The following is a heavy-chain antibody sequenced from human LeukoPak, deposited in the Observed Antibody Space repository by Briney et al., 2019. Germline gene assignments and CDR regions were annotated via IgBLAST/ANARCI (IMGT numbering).Heavy chain of an antibody. V-gene: IGHV4-59*01. Sequence: SETLSLTYTVSGGSISSYYWSWIRQPPGKGLEWIGYIYYSGSTNYNPSLKSRVTISVDTSKNQFSLKLSSVTAADTAVYYCARDSSSWTPGWYDPWGQGTLVTVSS. CDR3: ARDSSSWTPGWYDP. J-gene: IGHJ5*02. CDR1: GGSISSYY. D-gene: IGHD6-13*01. CDR2: IYYSGST.